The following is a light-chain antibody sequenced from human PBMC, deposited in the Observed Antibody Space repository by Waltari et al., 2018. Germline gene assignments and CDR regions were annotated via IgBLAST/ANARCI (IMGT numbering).Light chain of an antibody. CDR3: QSYAINLSGSGV. Sequence: QSILTQPPSVSGAPGQSVSISCTGSSSNIGAGYAVHWYQQIPGTAPQPLAFGGTLRPPGATAACSAARSCPSASLAITGLRADDEAIYYCQSYAINLSGSGVFGGGTRLTVL. CDR2: GGT. V-gene: IGLV1-40*01. CDR1: SSNIGAGYA. J-gene: IGLJ3*02.